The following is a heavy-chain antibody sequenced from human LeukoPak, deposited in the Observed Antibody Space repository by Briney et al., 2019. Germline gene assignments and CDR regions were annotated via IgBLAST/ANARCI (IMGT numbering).Heavy chain of an antibody. V-gene: IGHV3-74*03. J-gene: IGHJ2*01. CDR3: ASRWWYFDL. Sequence: PGGSLRLSCAASGFSFSSDWMHWVRHAPGKGLVWVSRINSDGSSTTYADSVKGRFTISRDNAKNTLYLQMDSLRAEGTALYYCASRWWYFDLWGRGTLVTVSS. CDR2: INSDGSST. CDR1: GFSFSSDW. D-gene: IGHD6-13*01.